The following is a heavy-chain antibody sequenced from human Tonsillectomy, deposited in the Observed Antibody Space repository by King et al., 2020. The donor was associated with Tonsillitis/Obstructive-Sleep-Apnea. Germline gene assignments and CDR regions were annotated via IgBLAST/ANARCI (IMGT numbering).Heavy chain of an antibody. D-gene: IGHD2-2*01. Sequence: VQLQESGPGLVKPSETLSLTCTVSGGSISSYYWSWIRQPPGKGLEWIGYIHYSGGTNYNASLKSRVTISVDTSKNQFSLKLTSVTAADTAVYYCARGGDCSSLSGDGLQRDNWGDPWGQGTLAT. CDR1: GGSISSYY. CDR2: IHYSGGT. CDR3: ARGGDCSSLSGDGLQRDNWGDP. J-gene: IGHJ5*02. V-gene: IGHV4-59*01.